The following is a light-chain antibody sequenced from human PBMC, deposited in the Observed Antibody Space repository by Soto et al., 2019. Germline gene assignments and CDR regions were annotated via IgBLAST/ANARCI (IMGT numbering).Light chain of an antibody. V-gene: IGKV3-20*01. CDR2: GAS. CDR3: QQYGRSPLT. Sequence: EIVLTQSPGTLSLSPGERATLSCRASQSVSSSYLAWHQQKPGQAPRLLIYGASSRATGTPDRFSGSGSGTDFTLTISRLEPEDFAGYYCQQYGRSPLTFGGGTKVEIK. J-gene: IGKJ4*01. CDR1: QSVSSSY.